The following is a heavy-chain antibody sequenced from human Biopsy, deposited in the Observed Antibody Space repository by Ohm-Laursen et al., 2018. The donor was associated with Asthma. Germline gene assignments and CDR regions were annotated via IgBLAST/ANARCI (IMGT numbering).Heavy chain of an antibody. Sequence: DSVKVSCKTSGYTFNSAGITWVRQAPGQGLEWMGWISVYNGNTKVAQKLQDRVTMITDTSTSTAYMELRSLRSDDTAVYFCARAVDYSHYYGIDVWGQGTTVTVS. CDR2: ISVYNGNT. D-gene: IGHD3-10*01. CDR3: ARAVDYSHYYGIDV. J-gene: IGHJ6*02. V-gene: IGHV1-18*01. CDR1: GYTFNSAG.